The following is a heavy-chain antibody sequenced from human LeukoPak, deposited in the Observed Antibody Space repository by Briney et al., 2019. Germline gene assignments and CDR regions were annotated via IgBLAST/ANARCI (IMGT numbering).Heavy chain of an antibody. D-gene: IGHD6-13*01. CDR1: GFTFRDYW. V-gene: IGHV3-7*01. J-gene: IGHJ4*02. CDR2: VKQDGTEK. CDR3: ARAGGTSWADY. Sequence: GGSLRLSCEASGFTFRDYWMTWVRQAPGKGLEWVANVKQDGTEKFYVGSVKGRFTISRDNGKNSLYLQMNSLRVEDTAIYYCARAGGTSWADYWGQGTLVTVSS.